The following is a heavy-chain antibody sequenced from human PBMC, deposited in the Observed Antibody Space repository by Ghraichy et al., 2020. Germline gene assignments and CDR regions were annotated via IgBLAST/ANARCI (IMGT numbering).Heavy chain of an antibody. D-gene: IGHD4-23*01. Sequence: SVKVSCKASGYTFTSYDINWVRQATGQGLEWMGWMNPNSGNTGYAQKFQGRVTMTRNTSISTAYMELSSLRSEDTAVYYCARGPAYYGGNADWYFDLWGRGTLVTVSS. CDR2: MNPNSGNT. V-gene: IGHV1-8*01. CDR3: ARGPAYYGGNADWYFDL. CDR1: GYTFTSYD. J-gene: IGHJ2*01.